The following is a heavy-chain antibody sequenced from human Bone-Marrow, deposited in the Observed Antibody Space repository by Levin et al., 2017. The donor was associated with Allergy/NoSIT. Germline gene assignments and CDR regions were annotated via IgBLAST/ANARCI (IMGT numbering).Heavy chain of an antibody. CDR2: INPNSGGT. D-gene: IGHD2-21*02. J-gene: IGHJ4*02. Sequence: GASVKVSCKGSGYTFIAYYMFWVRQAPGQGLEWMGWINPNSGGTNYAQKFQGRVTMTRDTSISTVYMEVRRLRSDDTAVYYCARAPRWGPYYFDYWGLGTLVTVSS. CDR3: ARAPRWGPYYFDY. CDR1: GYTFIAYY. V-gene: IGHV1-2*02.